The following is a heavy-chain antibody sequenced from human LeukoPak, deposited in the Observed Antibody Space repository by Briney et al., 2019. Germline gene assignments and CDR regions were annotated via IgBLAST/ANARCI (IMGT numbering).Heavy chain of an antibody. CDR2: ISSSGSTI. V-gene: IGHV3-48*03. J-gene: IGHJ3*02. D-gene: IGHD3-22*01. Sequence: GGSLRLSCAASGFTFSSYEMNWVRQAPGKGLGWVSYISSSGSTIYYADSVKGRFTISRDNAKNSLYLQMNSLRAEDTAVYYCARVRDSSGYSSGAFDIWGQGTMVTVSS. CDR1: GFTFSSYE. CDR3: ARVRDSSGYSSGAFDI.